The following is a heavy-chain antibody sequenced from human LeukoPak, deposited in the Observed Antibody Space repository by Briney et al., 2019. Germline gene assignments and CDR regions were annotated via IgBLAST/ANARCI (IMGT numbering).Heavy chain of an antibody. J-gene: IGHJ4*02. CDR2: IWYDGSNK. D-gene: IGHD6-6*01. V-gene: IGHV3-33*06. CDR1: GFTFSSYG. Sequence: GGSLRLSCAASGFTFSSYGMHWVRQAPGKGLEWVAVIWYDGSNKYYADSVKGRFTISRDNSKNTLYLKMNSLRAEDTAVYYCAKDLSIAAQGHDYWGQGTLVTVSS. CDR3: AKDLSIAAQGHDY.